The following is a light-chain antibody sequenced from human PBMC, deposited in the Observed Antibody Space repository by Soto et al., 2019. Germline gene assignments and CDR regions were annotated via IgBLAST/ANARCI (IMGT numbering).Light chain of an antibody. CDR2: GAS. CDR1: ETVATN. Sequence: EVVMTQSPATLSASPGERATLSCWASETVATNLAWYQQKPGQAPRLLISGASTRAAGLSDRFRGSGSGTEFTLPISSLRSEDSGIYYCQQYFEWPPMTFGQGTKVEI. J-gene: IGKJ1*01. V-gene: IGKV3-15*01. CDR3: QQYFEWPPMT.